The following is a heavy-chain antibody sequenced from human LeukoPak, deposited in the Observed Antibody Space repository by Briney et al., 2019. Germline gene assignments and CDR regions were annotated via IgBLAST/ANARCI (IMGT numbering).Heavy chain of an antibody. J-gene: IGHJ4*02. D-gene: IGHD6-13*01. Sequence: GGSLRLSCASSGFIFSSYAMSWVRQAPGKGLEWVTGISGSGDKTHYAESVKGRFTISRDNSKNTLYLQMNRLRAEDTAVYSCAKVSWANYFDYWGQGTLVTVSS. CDR3: AKVSWANYFDY. CDR2: ISGSGDKT. V-gene: IGHV3-23*01. CDR1: GFIFSSYA.